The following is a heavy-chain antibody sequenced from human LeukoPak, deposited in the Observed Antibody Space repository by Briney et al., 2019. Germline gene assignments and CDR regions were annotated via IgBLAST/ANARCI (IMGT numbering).Heavy chain of an antibody. Sequence: GESLKISCKGSGYSFTTYWIAWVRQMPGKGLEWMGIIYPRDSDIRYSPPFQGQVTISADKSISTAYLQWNSLKASDTAMYYCARMIGLGEVSPYFDYWGQGTLVTVSS. V-gene: IGHV5-51*01. D-gene: IGHD3-16*02. CDR2: IYPRDSDI. CDR3: ARMIGLGEVSPYFDY. CDR1: GYSFTTYW. J-gene: IGHJ4*02.